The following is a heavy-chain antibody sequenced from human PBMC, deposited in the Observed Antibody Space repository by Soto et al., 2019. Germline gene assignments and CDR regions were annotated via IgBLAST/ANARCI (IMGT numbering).Heavy chain of an antibody. CDR1: GFTFSSYA. CDR3: ARDRSQWLVHKNDFDY. Sequence: PGGSLRLSCAASGFTFSSYAMHWVRQAPGKGLEWVAVISYDGSNKYYADSVKGRFTISRDNSKNTLYLQMNSLRAEDTAVYYCARDRSQWLVHKNDFDYWGQGTLVTV. J-gene: IGHJ4*02. D-gene: IGHD6-19*01. V-gene: IGHV3-30-3*01. CDR2: ISYDGSNK.